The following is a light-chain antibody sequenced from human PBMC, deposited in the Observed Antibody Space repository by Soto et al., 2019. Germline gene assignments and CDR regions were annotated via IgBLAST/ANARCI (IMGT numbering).Light chain of an antibody. CDR3: HQTYSTPWT. CDR1: QDVNSY. Sequence: DLQMTQSPSSLSAXXXXXXXXTCRASQDVNSYLSWYQQKAGKAPKLLIHDASNLQSGVPSRFSGSGSGTDFAFTISSLQPEDFATFYCHQTYSTPWTFGQGTKVAIK. CDR2: DAS. J-gene: IGKJ1*01. V-gene: IGKV1-39*01.